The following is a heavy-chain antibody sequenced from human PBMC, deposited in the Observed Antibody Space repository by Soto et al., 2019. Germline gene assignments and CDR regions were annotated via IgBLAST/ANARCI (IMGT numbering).Heavy chain of an antibody. CDR3: AAGPESIAVH. J-gene: IGHJ4*02. D-gene: IGHD6-19*01. CDR2: INAGNGNT. Sequence: GASVKVSCKASGYTFTSYAMHWVRQAPGQRLEWMGWINAGNGNTKYSQKFQGRVTITRDMFTSTAYMELSSLRSEDTAVYYCAAGPESIAVHWGQGTLVTVSS. CDR1: GYTFTSYA. V-gene: IGHV1-3*01.